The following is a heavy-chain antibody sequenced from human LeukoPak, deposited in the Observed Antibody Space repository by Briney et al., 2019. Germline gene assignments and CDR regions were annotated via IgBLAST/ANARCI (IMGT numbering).Heavy chain of an antibody. CDR3: ARVPATGTAFDD. CDR1: GFTFSSYA. V-gene: IGHV3-74*01. Sequence: EGSLRLSCAASGFTFSSYAMSWVRQAPGKGLVWVSRINIDGRSISYADSVKGRFTISRDNAKNTLYLQMNSLRAEDTAVYYCARVPATGTAFDDWGQGTLVTVSS. J-gene: IGHJ4*02. D-gene: IGHD6-13*01. CDR2: INIDGRSI.